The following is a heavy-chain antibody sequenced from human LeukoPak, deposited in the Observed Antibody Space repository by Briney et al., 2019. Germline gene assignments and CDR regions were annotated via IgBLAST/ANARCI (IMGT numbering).Heavy chain of an antibody. J-gene: IGHJ3*02. CDR3: ARGVSDAFDI. V-gene: IGHV3-53*01. D-gene: IGHD6-6*01. CDR1: GFTFSRHW. CDR2: IYTGGST. Sequence: GGSLRLSCAASGFTFSRHWMHWVRQAPGKGLEWVSVIYTGGSTYYADSVKGRFTISRDNSKNTVYLQMNSLRAEDTAVYYCARGVSDAFDIWGQGTMVTVSS.